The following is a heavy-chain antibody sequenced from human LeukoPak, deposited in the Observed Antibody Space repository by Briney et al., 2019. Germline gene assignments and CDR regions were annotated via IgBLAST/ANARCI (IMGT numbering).Heavy chain of an antibody. CDR1: GGSISSYY. D-gene: IGHD6-13*01. Sequence: SETLSLTCTVSGGSISSYYWSWIRQPAGKGLEWIGRIYTSGSTNYNPSLKSRVAMSVDTSKNQFSLKLSSVTAADTAVYYCARSFGSSWRAEYFQHWGQGTLVTVSS. J-gene: IGHJ1*01. V-gene: IGHV4-4*07. CDR2: IYTSGST. CDR3: ARSFGSSWRAEYFQH.